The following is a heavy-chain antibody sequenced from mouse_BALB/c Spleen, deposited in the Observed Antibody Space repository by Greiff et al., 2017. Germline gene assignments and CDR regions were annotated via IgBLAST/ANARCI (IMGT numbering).Heavy chain of an antibody. J-gene: IGHJ2*01. CDR2: ISSGGST. V-gene: IGHV5-6-5*01. D-gene: IGHD2-4*01. Sequence: DVMLVESGGGLVKPGGSLKLSCAASGFTFSSYAMSWVRQTPEKRLEWVASISSGGSTYYPDSVKGRFTISRDNARNILYLQMSSLRSEDTAMYYCAKGGGTMITPYIDYWGQGTTLTVSA. CDR3: AKGGGTMITPYIDY. CDR1: GFTFSSYA.